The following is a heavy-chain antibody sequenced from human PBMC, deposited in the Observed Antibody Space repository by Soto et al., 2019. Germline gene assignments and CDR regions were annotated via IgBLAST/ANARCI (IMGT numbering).Heavy chain of an antibody. CDR1: GFTFSSYD. CDR2: IGTAGDT. Sequence: PGGSLRLSCAASGFTFSSYDMHWVRQATGKGLEWVSAIGTAGDTYYPGSVKGRFTISRENAKNSLYLQMNSLRAEDTAVYYCARADCSGGSCYPASFDYWGQGTLVTVSS. V-gene: IGHV3-13*01. D-gene: IGHD2-15*01. CDR3: ARADCSGGSCYPASFDY. J-gene: IGHJ4*02.